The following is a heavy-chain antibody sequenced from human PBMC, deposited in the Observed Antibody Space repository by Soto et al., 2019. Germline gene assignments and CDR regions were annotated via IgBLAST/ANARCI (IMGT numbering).Heavy chain of an antibody. D-gene: IGHD2-21*02. V-gene: IGHV1-69*13. CDR1: GGTFSSYA. CDR2: IIPIFGTA. J-gene: IGHJ3*02. Sequence: SVKVSCKASGGTFSSYAISWVRQAPGQGLEWMGGIIPIFGTANYAQKFQGRVTITADESTSTAYMELSSLRSEDTAVYYCARIIVVVTASGGAFDIWGQGTMVTVSS. CDR3: ARIIVVVTASGGAFDI.